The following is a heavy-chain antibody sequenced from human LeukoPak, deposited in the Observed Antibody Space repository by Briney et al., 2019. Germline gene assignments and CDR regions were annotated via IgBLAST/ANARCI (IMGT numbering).Heavy chain of an antibody. CDR3: GEGNYDTSLVG. D-gene: IGHD3-22*01. J-gene: IGHJ4*02. Sequence: SETLSLTCNVSGYSINSGYYWSWIRQPPGKGLEWIAIIYHSGSTYYNPSLKSRLTISVDTSKNQFSLNLSSVTAADTAVYYCGEGNYDTSLVGWGQGNLVTVSS. CDR1: GYSINSGYY. CDR2: IYHSGST. V-gene: IGHV4-38-2*02.